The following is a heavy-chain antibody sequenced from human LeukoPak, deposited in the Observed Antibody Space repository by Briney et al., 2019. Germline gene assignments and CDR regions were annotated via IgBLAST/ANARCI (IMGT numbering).Heavy chain of an antibody. V-gene: IGHV1-2*02. CDR3: ARVYGDYFLGAFDI. CDR2: INPNSGGT. J-gene: IGHJ3*02. CDR1: GYTFTSYA. D-gene: IGHD4-17*01. Sequence: ASVKVSCKASGYTFTSYAMNWVRQAPGQGLEWMGWINPNSGGTNYAQKFQGRVTMTRDTSISTAYMELSRLRSDDTAVYYCARVYGDYFLGAFDIWGQGTMVTVSS.